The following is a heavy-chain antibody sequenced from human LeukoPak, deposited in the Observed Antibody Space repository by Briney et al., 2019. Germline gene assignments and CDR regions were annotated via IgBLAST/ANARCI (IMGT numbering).Heavy chain of an antibody. D-gene: IGHD2-2*01. V-gene: IGHV3-23*01. CDR1: GFTFSSYA. CDR3: ARAPYQLPRSFDI. CDR2: ISGSGGST. J-gene: IGHJ3*02. Sequence: GGSLRLSCAASGFTFSSYAMSWVRQAPGKGLEWVSAISGSGGSTYYADSVKGRFTISRDNSKNTLYLQMNSLRAEDTAVYYCARAPYQLPRSFDIWGQGTMVTVSS.